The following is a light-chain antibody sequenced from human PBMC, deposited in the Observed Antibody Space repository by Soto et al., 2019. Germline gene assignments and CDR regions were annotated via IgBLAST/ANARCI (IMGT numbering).Light chain of an antibody. J-gene: IGLJ1*01. Sequence: QSALTQPASVSGSPGQSITISCTGTSSDVGGYNYVSWYQQHPGKAPKLMIYEVSNRPSGVSNRVSGSKSGNTASLTISGLQAEDEADYFCSSYTSSSIDYAFGTGTKLTVL. CDR3: SSYTSSSIDYA. CDR1: SSDVGGYNY. CDR2: EVS. V-gene: IGLV2-14*01.